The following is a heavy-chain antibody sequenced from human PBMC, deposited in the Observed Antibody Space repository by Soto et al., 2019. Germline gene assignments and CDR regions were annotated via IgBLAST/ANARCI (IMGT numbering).Heavy chain of an antibody. D-gene: IGHD6-19*01. CDR3: ARQGVRSSGWYPDAFDI. Sequence: QLQLQESGPGLVKPSETLSLTCTVSGGSISSSSYYWGWIRQPPGKGLEWIGSIYYSGSTYYNPSLKSRVTITGDTSKNQFSPKPSPVDAADTAVYYCARQGVRSSGWYPDAFDILGQGTMVTVSS. CDR1: GGSISSSSYY. V-gene: IGHV4-39*01. J-gene: IGHJ3*02. CDR2: IYYSGST.